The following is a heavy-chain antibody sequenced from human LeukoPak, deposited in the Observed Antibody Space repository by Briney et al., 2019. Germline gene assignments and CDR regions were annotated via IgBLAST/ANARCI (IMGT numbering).Heavy chain of an antibody. CDR1: GYTFTGYY. CDR2: ISAYNGYT. D-gene: IGHD2-2*01. CDR3: ATSCSSSTCREYFHH. V-gene: IGHV1-18*04. Sequence: ASVKVSCKASGYTFTGYYMHWVRQAPGQGLEWMGWISAYNGYTNYAQKPQGRVTMTTDTSTSTAYMELKSLRSDDTAVYYCATSCSSSTCREYFHHWGQGTLVTVSS. J-gene: IGHJ1*01.